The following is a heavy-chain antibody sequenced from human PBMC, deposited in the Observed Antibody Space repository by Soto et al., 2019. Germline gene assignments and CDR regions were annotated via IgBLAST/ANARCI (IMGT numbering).Heavy chain of an antibody. CDR3: ARDNGYSYGYNLDH. J-gene: IGHJ4*02. CDR1: DGWSVSYW. D-gene: IGHD5-18*01. V-gene: IGHV4-59*01. Sequence: CSVVDGWSVSYWGRCIKKTPGKRLEWIGYIYYSGSTNYNPSLKSRVTISVDTSKNQFSLKLTSVTAADTAVYYCARDNGYSYGYNLDHWGQGTLVTVSS. CDR2: IYYSGST.